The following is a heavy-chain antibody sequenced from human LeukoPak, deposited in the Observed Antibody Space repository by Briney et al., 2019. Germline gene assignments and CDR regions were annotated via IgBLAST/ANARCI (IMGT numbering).Heavy chain of an antibody. CDR1: GYTFTDSY. J-gene: IGHJ3*02. CDR3: ASPIGGGSTRKDAFAI. CDR2: INPSGRT. Sequence: ASVQVSCKASGYTFTDSYLHWVRQAPGQGLEWMGWINPSGRTYYPRNFQGRVTMSRDASISTAYMQLTGLKSDDTAIYYCASPIGGGSTRKDAFAIWGQGTMVTVSP. D-gene: IGHD1-26*01. V-gene: IGHV1-2*02.